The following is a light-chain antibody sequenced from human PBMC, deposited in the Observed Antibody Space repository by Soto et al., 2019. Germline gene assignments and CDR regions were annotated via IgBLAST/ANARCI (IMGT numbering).Light chain of an antibody. V-gene: IGKV4-1*01. J-gene: IGKJ5*01. CDR3: QQHYLTPIT. CDR2: WAS. Sequence: DIVITQSPDSLAVSLGEMATMHCKSSQSVLYSSKNKNFLTWYQQKPGQPPKLLIYWASTRHSGVPDRFTGSGSGTDFTLTISSLQAEDVAVYYCQQHYLTPITFGKGTRLEIK. CDR1: QSVLYSSKNKNF.